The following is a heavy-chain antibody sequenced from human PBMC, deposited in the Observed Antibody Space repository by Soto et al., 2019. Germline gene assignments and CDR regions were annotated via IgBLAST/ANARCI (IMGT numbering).Heavy chain of an antibody. Sequence: SVKVSCKASGGTFSSYAISWVRQAPGQGLEWMGGIIPIFGTANYAQKFQGRVTITADKSTSTAYMELSSLRSEDTAVYYCARGGEYCSGGSCYPLFDYYYGMDVWGQGTTVTVSS. CDR3: ARGGEYCSGGSCYPLFDYYYGMDV. D-gene: IGHD2-15*01. J-gene: IGHJ6*02. CDR2: IIPIFGTA. CDR1: GGTFSSYA. V-gene: IGHV1-69*06.